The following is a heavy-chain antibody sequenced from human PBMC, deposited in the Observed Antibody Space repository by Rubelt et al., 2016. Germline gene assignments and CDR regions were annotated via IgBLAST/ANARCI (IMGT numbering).Heavy chain of an antibody. CDR1: GGSISSYY. V-gene: IGHV4-59*01. CDR2: IYYSGST. D-gene: IGHD3-22*01. J-gene: IGHJ4*02. CDR3: ATYDSSGYSDY. Sequence: QVQLQESGPGLVKPSETLSLTCTVSGGSISSYYWSWIRQPPGKGLEWIGYIYYSGSTNYNPSLKSRVTISVDTSKNQFSLKLSSVTAADTAVYYCATYDSSGYSDYWGQGTLVTVSS.